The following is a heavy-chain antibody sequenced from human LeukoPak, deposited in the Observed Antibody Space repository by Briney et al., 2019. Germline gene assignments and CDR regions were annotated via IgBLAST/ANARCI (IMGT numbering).Heavy chain of an antibody. CDR1: GGSISNYY. CDR2: LYYSGST. V-gene: IGHV4-59*01. CDR3: ARVSYSSSWYIYAFDI. J-gene: IGHJ3*02. D-gene: IGHD6-13*01. Sequence: SEALSLTCTVSGGSISNYYWSWIRQPPGKGLEWIGYLYYSGSTNYNPSLKSRVTISGDTSKNQFSLKLSSVTAADTAVYYCARVSYSSSWYIYAFDIWGQGTMVTVSS.